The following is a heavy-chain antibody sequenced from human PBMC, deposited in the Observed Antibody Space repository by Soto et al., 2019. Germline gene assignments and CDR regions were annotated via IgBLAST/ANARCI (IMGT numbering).Heavy chain of an antibody. V-gene: IGHV4-39*01. J-gene: IGHJ4*02. CDR2: NSGST. CDR1: GGSIASSLYY. D-gene: IGHD6-19*01. Sequence: SETLSLTCTVSGGSIASSLYYWGWVRQSPGKGLEWIESNSGSTHYNPSLKSRVTVSVDTSKNQFSLKLTSVTAADTAVYFCVSHRNYIVVSGSFFDYWTQGTLDTVSS. CDR3: VSHRNYIVVSGSFFDY.